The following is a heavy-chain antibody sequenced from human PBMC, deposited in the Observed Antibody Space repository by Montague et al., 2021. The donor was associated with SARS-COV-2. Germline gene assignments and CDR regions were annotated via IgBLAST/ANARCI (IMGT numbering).Heavy chain of an antibody. V-gene: IGHV3-48*02. CDR1: GLTFTSYS. Sequence: SLRLSCAASGLTFTSYSMSWVRQAPGAGLEWVSFISTSSDIIIYRDSVKGRFTISRDNAKNSVYLQMNSLRDEDTALYYCARGRGSYIDYWGQGTLVSVSS. CDR3: ARGRGSYIDY. CDR2: ISTSSDII. J-gene: IGHJ4*03.